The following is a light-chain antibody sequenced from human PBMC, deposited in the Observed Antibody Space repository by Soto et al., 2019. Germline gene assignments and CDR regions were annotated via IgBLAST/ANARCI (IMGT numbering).Light chain of an antibody. CDR2: GAS. CDR3: QQYASSRT. J-gene: IGKJ1*01. Sequence: NVLTQSPGTLSLSPGERATLSCRASQSVTSNYLAWYQQKPGQPPRLLIYGASTRATGIPDRFSGSGSGTDFTLTISRLEPEDFAVYSCQQYASSRTFGQGTSVEIK. CDR1: QSVTSNY. V-gene: IGKV3-20*01.